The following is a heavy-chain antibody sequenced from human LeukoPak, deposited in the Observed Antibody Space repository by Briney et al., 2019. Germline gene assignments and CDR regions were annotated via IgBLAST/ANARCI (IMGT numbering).Heavy chain of an antibody. CDR3: ARQGDYVWGSYRSTFDY. V-gene: IGHV4-39*01. Sequence: SETLSLTCAVSGASISSSNYYWGWVRQSPGKGLEWIGNIYVSGNNYSNPSLQSRVTISVDTSKNQFSLKLSSVTAADTAVYYCARQGDYVWGSYRSTFDYWGQGTLVTVSS. CDR1: GASISSSNYY. D-gene: IGHD3-16*02. CDR2: IYVSGNN. J-gene: IGHJ4*02.